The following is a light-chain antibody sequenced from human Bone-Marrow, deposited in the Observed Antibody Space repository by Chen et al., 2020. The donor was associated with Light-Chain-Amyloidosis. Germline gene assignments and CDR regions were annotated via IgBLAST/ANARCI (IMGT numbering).Light chain of an antibody. CDR1: SSDVGGYDY. J-gene: IGLJ2*01. V-gene: IGLV2-14*03. CDR3: SSYTSSSAPVV. CDR2: DVR. Sequence: QSALTQPASVSASPGQSITIYCTGSSSDVGGYDYVSWYQQHPGKAPKLLIYDVRIRPSGVSSRFCGSKSGNAASLAISGLLTEDEAAYYCSSYTSSSAPVVFGGGTKLTVL.